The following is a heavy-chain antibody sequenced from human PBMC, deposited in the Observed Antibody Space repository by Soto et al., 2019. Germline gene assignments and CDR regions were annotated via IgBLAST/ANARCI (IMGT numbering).Heavy chain of an antibody. CDR1: GFTFGSYA. CDR3: ARDIAVGLAFDY. J-gene: IGHJ4*02. CDR2: ISYDGSNK. D-gene: IGHD6-19*01. V-gene: IGHV3-30-3*01. Sequence: GGSLRLSCAASGFTFGSYAMHWVRQAPGKGLEWVAVISYDGSNKYYADSVKGRFTISRDNSKNTLYLQMNSLGAEDTAVYYCARDIAVGLAFDYWGQGTLVTVSS.